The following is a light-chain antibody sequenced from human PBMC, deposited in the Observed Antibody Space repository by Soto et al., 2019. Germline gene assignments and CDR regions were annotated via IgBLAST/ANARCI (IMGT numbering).Light chain of an antibody. J-gene: IGLJ1*01. CDR1: SSDVGGYNY. Sequence: QSVLTQPPSASGSPGQSVTISCTGTSSDVGGYNYVSWYQQHPGKAPKLMIYEITKRPSGVPDRFSGSKSGNTASLTVSGLQAEDEADYYCSSYANSNNLPYVFGTGTKVTLL. CDR2: EIT. CDR3: SSYANSNNLPYV. V-gene: IGLV2-8*01.